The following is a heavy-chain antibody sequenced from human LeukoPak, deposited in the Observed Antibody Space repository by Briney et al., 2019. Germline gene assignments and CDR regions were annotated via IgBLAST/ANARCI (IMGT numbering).Heavy chain of an antibody. Sequence: TGGSLRLSWAASGVTVSNTYMTWVRQAPGKGLEWVSIIYSDGSTLYADSLTGRFAIPRDNSKNTLYLQMNSLGAEDTAVYYCVRAPNQYYFDSWGQGTLVTVSS. CDR3: VRAPNQYYFDS. D-gene: IGHD1-14*01. V-gene: IGHV3-53*01. CDR1: GVTVSNTY. J-gene: IGHJ4*02. CDR2: IYSDGST.